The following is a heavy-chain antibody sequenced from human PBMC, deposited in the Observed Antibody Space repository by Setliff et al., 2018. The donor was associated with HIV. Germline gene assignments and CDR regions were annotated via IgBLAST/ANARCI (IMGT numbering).Heavy chain of an antibody. J-gene: IGHJ6*02. D-gene: IGHD3-10*01. Sequence: ASMKVSCKASGYTFTGHYLHWVRQAPGQGLEWLGWVNPNSGDAIYAQNFQGRVTMTRDTSINAAYMELRGLRSDDTAVYYCARNFGLSPSGKYYYYYGMDIWGQGTTVTVSS. CDR3: ARNFGLSPSGKYYYYYGMDI. CDR2: VNPNSGDA. V-gene: IGHV1-2*02. CDR1: GYTFTGHY.